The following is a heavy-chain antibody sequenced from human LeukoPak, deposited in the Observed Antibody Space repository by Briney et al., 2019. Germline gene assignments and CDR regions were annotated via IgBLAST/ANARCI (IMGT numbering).Heavy chain of an antibody. D-gene: IGHD6-19*01. J-gene: IGHJ4*02. CDR1: GFTFSSYA. CDR2: ISYDGSNK. V-gene: IGHV3-30-3*01. Sequence: PGRSLRFSCAASGFTFSSYAMHWVRQAPGKGLEWVAVISYDGSNKYYADSVKGRFTISRDNSKNTLYLQMNSLRAEDTAVYYCARDQDPYSSGWYGGGFDYWGQGTLVTVSS. CDR3: ARDQDPYSSGWYGGGFDY.